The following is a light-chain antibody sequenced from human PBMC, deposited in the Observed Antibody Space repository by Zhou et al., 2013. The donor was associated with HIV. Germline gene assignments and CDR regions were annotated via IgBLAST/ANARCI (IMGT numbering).Light chain of an antibody. CDR3: QQSYSTPPWT. CDR1: QSMSTY. CDR2: AAS. V-gene: IGKV1-39*01. Sequence: DIQMTQSPSSLSASVGDRVTITCRASQSMSTYLNWYQQKPGKAPKLLIYAASSFQSGVPSRFSGSGSGTDFTLTISNLQPEDFATYYCQQSYSTPPWTFGQGTKVEIK. J-gene: IGKJ1*01.